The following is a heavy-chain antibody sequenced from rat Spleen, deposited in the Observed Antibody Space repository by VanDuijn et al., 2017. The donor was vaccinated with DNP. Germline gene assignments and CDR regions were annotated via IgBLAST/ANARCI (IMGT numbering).Heavy chain of an antibody. CDR1: GFTLNKYW. Sequence: EVQLVESGGGQVQPGGSLTLSCAASGFTLNKYWMTWVRQAPGKGLEWTASIINSGGNTYYPESVRGRFTISRDDAKNSLYLQMNSLRSEDTATYYCTRQLGLDYWGQGVMVTVSS. J-gene: IGHJ2*01. CDR2: IINSGGNT. CDR3: TRQLGLDY. D-gene: IGHD5-1*01. V-gene: IGHV5-31*01.